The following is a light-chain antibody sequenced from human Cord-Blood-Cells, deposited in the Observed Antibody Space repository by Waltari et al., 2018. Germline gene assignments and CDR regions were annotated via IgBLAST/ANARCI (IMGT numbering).Light chain of an antibody. V-gene: IGKV4-1*01. CDR3: QQYYSTPYT. J-gene: IGKJ2*01. CDR1: QSVLYSSNNKNY. Sequence: DIVMTQSPDSLAVSLGERAPINCKSSQSVLYSSNNKNYLAWYQQKPGQPPKLLIYWASTRESGVPDRFSGSGSGTDFTLTISSLQAEDVAVYYCQQYYSTPYTFGQGPS. CDR2: WAS.